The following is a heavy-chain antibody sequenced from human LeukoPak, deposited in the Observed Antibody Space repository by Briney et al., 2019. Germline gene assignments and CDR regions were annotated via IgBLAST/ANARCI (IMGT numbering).Heavy chain of an antibody. CDR2: IYHSGST. J-gene: IGHJ4*02. CDR3: ARGGRIAVAASFD. Sequence: SETLSLTCTVSGYSISSGYYWGWIRQPPGKGLEWIGSIYHSGSTYYNPSLKSRVTISVDTSKNQFSLKLSSVTAADTAVYYCARGGRIAVAASFDWSQGTLVTVSS. D-gene: IGHD6-19*01. V-gene: IGHV4-38-2*02. CDR1: GYSISSGYY.